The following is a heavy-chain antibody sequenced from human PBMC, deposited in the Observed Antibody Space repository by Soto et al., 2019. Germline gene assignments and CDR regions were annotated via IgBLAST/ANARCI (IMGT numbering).Heavy chain of an antibody. CDR1: GGSIRDYF. Sequence: SETLSLTCSVSGGSIRDYFWTWIRQSPGRGLEWIGYISSSGTVKYNSSLKRLVTISLDRSRNQFSLKLSSVTAPDTAVYFCARDRKLELPGNYYYYGMDVWGQGTTVTVSS. V-gene: IGHV4-59*01. J-gene: IGHJ6*02. D-gene: IGHD1-7*01. CDR3: ARDRKLELPGNYYYYGMDV. CDR2: ISSSGTV.